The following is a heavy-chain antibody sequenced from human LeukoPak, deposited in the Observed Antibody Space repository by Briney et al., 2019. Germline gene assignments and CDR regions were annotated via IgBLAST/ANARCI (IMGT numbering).Heavy chain of an antibody. Sequence: PSETLSLTCTVSGGSFSTYYWSWLRQPQGKGREGVGYINSIRTTTYCPSLKSRVTISLDTSKSQFSLKLSSVTAADTAVYYCARGIKPGLGEAPAYWGQGTLVTVSS. CDR3: ARGIKPGLGEAPAY. J-gene: IGHJ4*02. V-gene: IGHV4-59*01. CDR1: GGSFSTYY. CDR2: INSIRTT. D-gene: IGHD3-10*01.